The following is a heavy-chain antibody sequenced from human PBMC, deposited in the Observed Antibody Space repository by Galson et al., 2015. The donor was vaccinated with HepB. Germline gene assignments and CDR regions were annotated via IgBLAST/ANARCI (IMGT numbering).Heavy chain of an antibody. CDR3: ASDYYDSSGYRAFEI. V-gene: IGHV3-30-3*01. CDR1: GFTFSIYA. D-gene: IGHD3-22*01. CDR2: ISYDGSNN. J-gene: IGHJ3*02. Sequence: SLRLSCAASGFTFSIYAMHWVRQAPGKGLEWVAVISYDGSNNYSADSVKGRFTISRANSKNTLYLQMNSLSAEDAAVYYCASDYYDSSGYRAFEIWGQGTMVTVSS.